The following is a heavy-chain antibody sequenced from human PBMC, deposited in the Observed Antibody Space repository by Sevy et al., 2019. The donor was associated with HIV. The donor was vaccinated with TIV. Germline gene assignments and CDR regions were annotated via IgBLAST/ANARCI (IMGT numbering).Heavy chain of an antibody. J-gene: IGHJ4*02. D-gene: IGHD1-1*01. CDR3: VKAIYKDDSA. Sequence: GGSLRLSCAASGFTFSSYWMSWVRQAPGKGLEWVANINEDGSQINYVHSVRGRFTISRDNTKNSLYLQMNSLRVEDSATYYCVKAIYKDDSAWGQGTLVTVSS. CDR1: GFTFSSYW. V-gene: IGHV3-7*03. CDR2: INEDGSQI.